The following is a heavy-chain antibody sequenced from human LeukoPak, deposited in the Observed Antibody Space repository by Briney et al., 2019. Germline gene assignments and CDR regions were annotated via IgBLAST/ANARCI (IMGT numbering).Heavy chain of an antibody. CDR1: GFTFSSYA. CDR3: ARVVVVAATLDY. V-gene: IGHV3-30-3*01. D-gene: IGHD2-15*01. J-gene: IGHJ4*02. Sequence: PGGSLRLSCAASGFTFSSYAMHWVRQAPGKGLEWVAVISYDGSNKYYADSMKGRFTISRDNSKNTLYLQMNSLRAEDTAVYYCARVVVVAATLDYWGQGTLVTASS. CDR2: ISYDGSNK.